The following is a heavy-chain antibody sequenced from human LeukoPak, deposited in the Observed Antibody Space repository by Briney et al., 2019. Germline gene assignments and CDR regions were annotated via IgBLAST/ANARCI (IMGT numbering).Heavy chain of an antibody. Sequence: PGGSLRLSCAASGFTFSSYGMHWVRQAPGKGLEWVAVISYDGSNKYYADSVKGRFTISRDNSKNTLYLQMNSLRAEDTAVYYCAKDAYYYDSSGPLGFDPWGQGTLVTVSS. D-gene: IGHD3-22*01. J-gene: IGHJ5*02. CDR3: AKDAYYYDSSGPLGFDP. CDR1: GFTFSSYG. V-gene: IGHV3-30*18. CDR2: ISYDGSNK.